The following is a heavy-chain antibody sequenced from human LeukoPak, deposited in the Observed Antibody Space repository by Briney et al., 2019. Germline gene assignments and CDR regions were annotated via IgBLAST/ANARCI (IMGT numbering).Heavy chain of an antibody. J-gene: IGHJ4*02. Sequence: QPGRSLRLSCAASGFSFSGYAMHWVRQAPGKGLEWVAVISYDGNNKYSADSVKGRFTISRDTSKNTLYPQMNSLGAEDTAVYYCARASHQPLTIFGADYFDYWGQGTLVTVSS. D-gene: IGHD3-3*01. V-gene: IGHV3-30-3*01. CDR3: ARASHQPLTIFGADYFDY. CDR2: ISYDGNNK. CDR1: GFSFSGYA.